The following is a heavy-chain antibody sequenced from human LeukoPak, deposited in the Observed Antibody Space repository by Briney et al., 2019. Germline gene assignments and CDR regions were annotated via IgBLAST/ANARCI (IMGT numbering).Heavy chain of an antibody. CDR1: GVSISSYY. J-gene: IGHJ4*02. D-gene: IGHD3-22*01. CDR2: IYYSGST. V-gene: IGHV4-59*01. CDR3: AKNYDSSGYTTFAY. Sequence: SETLSLTCTVSGVSISSYYWSWLRQPPGKGLEWVGYIYYSGSTNYNPSLKSRVTISQDTSKNQFSLKLSSVTAADTAVYYCAKNYDSSGYTTFAYWGRGTLVTVSS.